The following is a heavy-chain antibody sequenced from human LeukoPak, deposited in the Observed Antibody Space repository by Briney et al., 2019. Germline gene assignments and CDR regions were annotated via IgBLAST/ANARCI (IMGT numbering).Heavy chain of an antibody. Sequence: ASMKVSCKTSGGTFNNSAISWVRQAPGQGLEWLVGIMPLFGTAGYAQKFQGRVTITKDESTRTVYLELTSLTSDDTAVYYCARDVHGDYGSGWFDPWGQGTLVSVSS. CDR1: GGTFNNSA. CDR2: IMPLFGTA. J-gene: IGHJ5*02. V-gene: IGHV1-69*05. CDR3: ARDVHGDYGSGWFDP. D-gene: IGHD4-17*01.